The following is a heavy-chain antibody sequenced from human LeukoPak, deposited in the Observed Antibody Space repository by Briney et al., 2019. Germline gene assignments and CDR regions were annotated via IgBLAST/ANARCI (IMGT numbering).Heavy chain of an antibody. J-gene: IGHJ4*02. V-gene: IGHV4-38-2*01. CDR2: IYHSGST. D-gene: IGHD3-16*01. Sequence: ASETLSLTCAVSSYSISSGYYWGWIRQPPGKGLEGIGSIYHSGSTYYNPSLKSRVTILVDTSKNQFSLKLSSVTAENTAVYYCARRGGSRYFDYWGQGTLVTVSS. CDR1: SYSISSGYY. CDR3: ARRGGSRYFDY.